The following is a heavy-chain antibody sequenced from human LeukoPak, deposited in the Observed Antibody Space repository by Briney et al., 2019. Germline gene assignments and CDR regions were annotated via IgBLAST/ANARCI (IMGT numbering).Heavy chain of an antibody. CDR3: ARLRGIILGALLHYYFDY. V-gene: IGHV4-39*01. Sequence: PSETLSLTCTVSGGSISGSSYSWGWIRQPPGKGLEWIGSISYSGNTYYSPSLKSRVTISTDTSKNQFSLKLSSVTAADTAVYYCARLRGIILGALLHYYFDYWGQGTLVSVSS. J-gene: IGHJ4*02. CDR1: GGSISGSSYS. D-gene: IGHD1-26*01. CDR2: ISYSGNT.